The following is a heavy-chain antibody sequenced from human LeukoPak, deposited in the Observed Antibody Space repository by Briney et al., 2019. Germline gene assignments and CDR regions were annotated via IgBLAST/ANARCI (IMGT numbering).Heavy chain of an antibody. J-gene: IGHJ5*02. V-gene: IGHV4-59*01. D-gene: IGHD2-15*01. CDR2: IYYSGST. CDR1: GGSISSYY. CDR3: ARRGVVVAATGWFDP. Sequence: PSETLSLTCTASGGSISSYYWSWIRQPPGKGLEWIGYIYYSGSTNYNPSLKGRVTISVDTSKNQFSLKLSSVTAADTAVYYCARRGVVVAATGWFDPWGQGTPVTVSS.